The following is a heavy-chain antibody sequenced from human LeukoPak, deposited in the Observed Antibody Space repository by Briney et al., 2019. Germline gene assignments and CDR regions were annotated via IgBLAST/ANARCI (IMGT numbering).Heavy chain of an antibody. Sequence: PGGSLRLSCAASGFTFSSYWMSWVRQAPGKGLEWVANIKQDGSEKYYVDSVKGRFTISRDNSKNTLYLQMNSLRAEDTAVYYCARDLLGEGGTPYLDSGGRGPWVTVPS. J-gene: IGHJ4*02. CDR3: ARDLLGEGGTPYLDS. V-gene: IGHV3-7*01. D-gene: IGHD3-16*01. CDR2: IKQDGSEK. CDR1: GFTFSSYW.